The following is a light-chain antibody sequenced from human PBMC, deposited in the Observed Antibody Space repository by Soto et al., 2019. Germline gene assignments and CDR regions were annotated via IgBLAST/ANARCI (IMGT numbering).Light chain of an antibody. Sequence: EIVLTQSPATLSLSPGERATLSCRASRTVNNYLAWYQQKPGQAPRLLIYDASFRATGIPDRFSGSGSETDFTPNISSTAPEDVAVYFCQQRSDWHPITYGQGTRVEIK. J-gene: IGKJ5*01. CDR3: QQRSDWHPIT. CDR2: DAS. CDR1: RTVNNY. V-gene: IGKV3-11*01.